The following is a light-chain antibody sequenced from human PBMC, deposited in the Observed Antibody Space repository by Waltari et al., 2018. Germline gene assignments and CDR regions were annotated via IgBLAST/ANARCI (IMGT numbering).Light chain of an antibody. CDR3: CSYAGSNTGYV. CDR1: SSDVGSYNL. J-gene: IGLJ1*01. Sequence: QSALTQPASVSGSPGQSITISCTGTSSDVGSYNLVSWYQQRPDKAPKLIIYEDTKRPSGVSYRFSGSKSGNTASLTISGLQAEDEADYSCCSYAGSNTGYVFGTGTKVTVL. V-gene: IGLV2-23*01. CDR2: EDT.